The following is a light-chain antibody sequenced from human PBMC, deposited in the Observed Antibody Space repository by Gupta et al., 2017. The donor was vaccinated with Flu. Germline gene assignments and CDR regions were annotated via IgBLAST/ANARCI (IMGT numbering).Light chain of an antibody. CDR3: QQYNSFSYT. Sequence: PSTLSASIGDRVTITCRASQSVSTWLAWYQQKPGKAPKLLIYKASSLESGVPSRFSGSGSGTEFTLTISSLQPDDFATYYCQQYNSFSYTFGQGTKLEIK. CDR1: QSVSTW. CDR2: KAS. V-gene: IGKV1-5*03. J-gene: IGKJ2*01.